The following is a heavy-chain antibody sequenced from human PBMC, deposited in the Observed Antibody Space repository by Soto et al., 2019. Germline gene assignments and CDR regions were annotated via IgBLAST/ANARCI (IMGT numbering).Heavy chain of an antibody. J-gene: IGHJ4*03. CDR1: GFTFDDYA. D-gene: IGHD3-10*01. CDR3: AKDRVGLLWFGELSYFDY. V-gene: IGHV3-9*01. Sequence: SLRLSCAASGFTFDDYAMHWVRQAPGKGLEWVSGISWNSGSIGYADSVKGRFTISRDNAKNSLYLQMNSLRAEDTAVYYCAKDRVGLLWFGELSYFDYWGQGTTVTVSS. CDR2: ISWNSGSI.